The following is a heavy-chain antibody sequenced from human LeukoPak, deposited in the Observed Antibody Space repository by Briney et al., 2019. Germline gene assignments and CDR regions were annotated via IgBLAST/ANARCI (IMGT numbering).Heavy chain of an antibody. Sequence: GGSLRLSCAASGFTFSSYAMHWVRQAPGKGLEWVAVISYDGSNKYYADSVKGRFTISRDNSKNTLYLQMNSLRAEDTALYYCAKARSGYYDIWGQGTMVTVSS. D-gene: IGHD5-18*01. CDR1: GFTFSSYA. CDR2: ISYDGSNK. CDR3: AKARSGYYDI. J-gene: IGHJ3*02. V-gene: IGHV3-30-3*01.